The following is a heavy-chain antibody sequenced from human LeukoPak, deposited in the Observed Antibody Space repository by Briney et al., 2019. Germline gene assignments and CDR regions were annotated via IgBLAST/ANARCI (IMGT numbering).Heavy chain of an antibody. Sequence: GGSLRLSCTASGFTFDGYAMHWVRQAPGKGLEWVAGICWNGGSICYAASVKGRFTFSNTNTNNFLYLQSTVPRAEDTALYYCAKARNCATIDYWGQGTLVTVSS. CDR2: ICWNGGSI. V-gene: IGHV3-9*01. D-gene: IGHD1-14*01. CDR1: GFTFDGYA. CDR3: AKARNCATIDY. J-gene: IGHJ4*02.